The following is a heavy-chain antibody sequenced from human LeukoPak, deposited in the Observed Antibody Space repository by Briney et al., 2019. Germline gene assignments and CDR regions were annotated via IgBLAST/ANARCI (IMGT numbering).Heavy chain of an antibody. CDR2: INYSGNT. CDR1: GGSLSGYY. J-gene: IGHJ4*02. V-gene: IGHV4-34*01. D-gene: IGHD2-15*01. CDR3: ARRGTAYCRGGNCYSDKYFDY. Sequence: SETLSLTCAVYGGSLSGYYWTWIRQSPGKGLEWIGEINYSGNTNYNRSLKSRVTISADTSKNQFSLSLTSVTAADTAVYYCARRGTAYCRGGNCYSDKYFDYWGQGAQVTVSS.